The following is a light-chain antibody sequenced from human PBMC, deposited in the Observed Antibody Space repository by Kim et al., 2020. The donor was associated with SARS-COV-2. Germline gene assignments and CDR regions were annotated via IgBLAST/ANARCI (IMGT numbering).Light chain of an antibody. Sequence: AAVGDRVTITCRASQGSRNDLGWYQQKPGKAPKLLIYAASSLQSGVPSRCSGSGSGTDFTLTISSLQPEDFATYYCLQHYNYPFTFGPGTKVDIK. CDR2: AAS. J-gene: IGKJ3*01. CDR3: LQHYNYPFT. CDR1: QGSRND. V-gene: IGKV1-6*01.